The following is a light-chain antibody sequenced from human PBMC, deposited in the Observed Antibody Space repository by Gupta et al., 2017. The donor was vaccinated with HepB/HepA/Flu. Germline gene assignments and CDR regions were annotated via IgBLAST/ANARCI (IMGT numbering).Light chain of an antibody. CDR2: AAT. CDR3: QQYGDSPGT. J-gene: IGKJ1*01. V-gene: IGKV3-20*01. CDR1: QSVTSSY. Sequence: EIVLTQSPRTLSLSPGERATLSCRASQSVTSSYLAWYQQKPGQPPRLLIFAATSRATDIPDRFSGSGSGTEFTLTISRLEPEDFAVYYCQQYGDSPGTFGQGTKVELK.